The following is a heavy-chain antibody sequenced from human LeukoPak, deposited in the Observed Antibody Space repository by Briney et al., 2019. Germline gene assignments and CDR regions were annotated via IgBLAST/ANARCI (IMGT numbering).Heavy chain of an antibody. Sequence: SETLSLTCTVSGVSTSSYYWSWIRQPPGKGLEWIGYIYYSGSTNYNPSLKSRVTISVDTSKNQFSLKLSSVTAADTAVYYCASGLIAAAGGGFDYWGQGTLVTVSS. J-gene: IGHJ4*02. V-gene: IGHV4-59*01. CDR1: GVSTSSYY. CDR3: ASGLIAAAGGGFDY. D-gene: IGHD6-13*01. CDR2: IYYSGST.